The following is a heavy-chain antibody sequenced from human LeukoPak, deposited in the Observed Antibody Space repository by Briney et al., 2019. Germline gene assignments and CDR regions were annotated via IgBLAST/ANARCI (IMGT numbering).Heavy chain of an antibody. J-gene: IGHJ4*02. CDR1: GCSFDDYG. D-gene: IGHD6-13*01. CDR3: AKDMGLGRYSSSWASFDY. Sequence: GGSLRLSCAAFGCSFDDYGMSWVRKAPGKGLEWVCGSNYNGGSRGYADSVKGRFTISRDNAKNSLYQQMNSLRAEDTALYYCAKDMGLGRYSSSWASFDYWGQGPLVSVPS. CDR2: SNYNGGSR. V-gene: IGHV3-20*04.